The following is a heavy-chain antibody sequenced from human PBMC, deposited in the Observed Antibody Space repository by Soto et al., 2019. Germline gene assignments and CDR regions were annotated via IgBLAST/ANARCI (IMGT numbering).Heavy chain of an antibody. CDR2: ISAYNGNT. Sequence: GASVKVSCKASGYTFTSYGISWVRQAPGQGLEWMGWISAYNGNTNYAQKLQGRVTMTTDTSTSTAYMELRSLRSDDTAVYYCAREDSSSWYGNWFAPWGQGTLVTVSS. CDR3: AREDSSSWYGNWFAP. D-gene: IGHD6-13*01. CDR1: GYTFTSYG. J-gene: IGHJ5*02. V-gene: IGHV1-18*04.